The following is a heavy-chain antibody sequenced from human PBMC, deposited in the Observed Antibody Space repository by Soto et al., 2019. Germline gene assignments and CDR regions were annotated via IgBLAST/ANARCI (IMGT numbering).Heavy chain of an antibody. CDR1: GYTFTTYS. CDR3: ARVVYCISTSCYYGMDV. V-gene: IGHV1-18*01. Sequence: GASVKVSCKASGYTFTTYSIHWVRQAPGQGLECMGWISTYNGNTNYAQKLQGRVTMTTDTSTSTAYMELRSLRSDDTAVYYCARVVYCISTSCYYGMDVWGQGTTVTVSS. D-gene: IGHD2-2*01. CDR2: ISTYNGNT. J-gene: IGHJ6*02.